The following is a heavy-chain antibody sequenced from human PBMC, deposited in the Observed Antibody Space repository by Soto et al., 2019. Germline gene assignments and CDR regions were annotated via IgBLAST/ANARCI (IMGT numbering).Heavy chain of an antibody. J-gene: IGHJ4*02. V-gene: IGHV1-2*04. CDR2: INPNSGGT. Sequence: AXVKVSCKASGYTFTGYYMHWVRTAPGQGLEWMGWINPNSGGTNYAQKFQGWVTMTRDTSISTAYMELSRLRSDDTAVYYCARSKLQWLVRYLDYWGQGTLVTVSS. CDR3: ARSKLQWLVRYLDY. D-gene: IGHD6-19*01. CDR1: GYTFTGYY.